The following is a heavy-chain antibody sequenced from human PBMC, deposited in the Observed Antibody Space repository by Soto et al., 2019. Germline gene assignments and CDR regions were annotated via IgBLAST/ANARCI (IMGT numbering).Heavy chain of an antibody. CDR3: AGVKNTDYYYGMDV. V-gene: IGHV1-69*12. CDR1: GGTFSSYA. J-gene: IGHJ6*02. Sequence: QVQLVQSGAEVKKPGSSVKVSCKASGGTFSSYAISWVRQAPGQGLEWMGGIIPIFGTANYAQKFQGRVTXSAXEXMSTAYMELSSLRSEDTAVYYCAGVKNTDYYYGMDVWGQGTTVTVSS. CDR2: IIPIFGTA.